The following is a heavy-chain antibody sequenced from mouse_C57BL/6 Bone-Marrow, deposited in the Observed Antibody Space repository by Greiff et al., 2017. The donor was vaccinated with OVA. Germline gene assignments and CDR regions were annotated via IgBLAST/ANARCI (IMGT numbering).Heavy chain of an antibody. Sequence: VKLVESGAELARPGASVKMSCKASGYTFTSYTMHWVKQRPGQGLEWIGYINPSSGYTKYNQKFKDKATLTADKSSSTAYMQLSSLTSEDSAVYYCANNYYGIDYWGQGTTLTVSS. CDR1: GYTFTSYT. CDR2: INPSSGYT. CDR3: ANNYYGIDY. V-gene: IGHV1-4*01. J-gene: IGHJ2*01. D-gene: IGHD1-1*01.